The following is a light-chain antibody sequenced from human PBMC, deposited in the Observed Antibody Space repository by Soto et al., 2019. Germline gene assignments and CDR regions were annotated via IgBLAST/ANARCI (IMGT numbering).Light chain of an antibody. Sequence: DIQLTQSPSSLYASVGSRVTITCRARRGIRNDVGWYQQKPGKAPKRLIYAASRLQSGVPSRFSGSGSGTEFILTSSSLQPDEVATYWCQHYGGMWTGGQGTKVDI. CDR1: RGIRND. V-gene: IGKV1-17*01. J-gene: IGKJ1*01. CDR3: QHYGGMWT. CDR2: AAS.